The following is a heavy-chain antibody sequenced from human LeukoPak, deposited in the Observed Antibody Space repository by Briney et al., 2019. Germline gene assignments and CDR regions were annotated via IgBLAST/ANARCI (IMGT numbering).Heavy chain of an antibody. J-gene: IGHJ4*02. V-gene: IGHV3-21*01. D-gene: IGHD3-9*01. CDR2: TSSSSSYK. CDR1: GFSFGSYS. Sequence: GGSLRLSCAASGFSFGSYSMDWVRQAPGKGLEWVSSTSSSSSYKYYADSVKGRFTVSRDNAKNSLYLQMNSPRAEDTAMYYCARGGYDILTGYRPYFFGYWGQGTLVTVSS. CDR3: ARGGYDILTGYRPYFFGY.